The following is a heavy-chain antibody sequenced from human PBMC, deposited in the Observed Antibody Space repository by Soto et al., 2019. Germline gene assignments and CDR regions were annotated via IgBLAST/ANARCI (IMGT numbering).Heavy chain of an antibody. D-gene: IGHD6-19*01. Sequence: EVQLLESGGGLVKPGGSLRLSCAASGFTFSNCAMSWVRQAPGKGLEWVSGISGSGDATWFADSVKGRFTISRDNSKNTLYLQMSTLRAEDTAVYDCAKDEGQAVTGPLGYWGQGTLVIVSS. CDR3: AKDEGQAVTGPLGY. J-gene: IGHJ4*02. CDR2: ISGSGDAT. V-gene: IGHV3-23*01. CDR1: GFTFSNCA.